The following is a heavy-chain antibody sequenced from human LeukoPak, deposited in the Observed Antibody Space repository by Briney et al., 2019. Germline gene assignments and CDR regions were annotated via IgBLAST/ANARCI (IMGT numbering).Heavy chain of an antibody. Sequence: ASVQFSCKASGGTFTSDAISWVRQAPGQGLEWMGGIIPIFGTANYTQTFQGRVTITADASKSTASLALSSLSSEDTAVYYCARVGCYHQPADCYYYYMDVWGKGTTVTVSS. CDR2: IIPIFGTA. J-gene: IGHJ6*03. V-gene: IGHV1-69*13. CDR3: ARVGCYHQPADCYYYYMDV. CDR1: GGTFTSDA. D-gene: IGHD1-14*01.